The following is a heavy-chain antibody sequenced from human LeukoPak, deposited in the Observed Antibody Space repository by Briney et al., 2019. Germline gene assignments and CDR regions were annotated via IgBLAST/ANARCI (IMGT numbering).Heavy chain of an antibody. CDR2: INADGIIT. D-gene: IGHD2-2*02. J-gene: IGHJ3*02. Sequence: GGSLRLSCAASGFTFSAYWMHWVRQAPGKGLVWVSRINADGIITNYADSVKGRFTISRDNAKNTLYLQMNSLRVEDTAVYYCARVDYTGASDIWGQGTMVTVSS. V-gene: IGHV3-74*01. CDR3: ARVDYTGASDI. CDR1: GFTFSAYW.